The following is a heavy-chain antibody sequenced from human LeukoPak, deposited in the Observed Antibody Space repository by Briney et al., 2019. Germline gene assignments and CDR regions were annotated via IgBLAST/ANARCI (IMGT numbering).Heavy chain of an antibody. Sequence: SETLSLTCAVYGGSFSGYYWSWIRQPPGKGLEWIGEINHSGSTNYNPSLKSRVTISVDTSKNQFSLKLSSVTAEDTAVYYCARESGRFLGMVGAPAGYWGQGTLVTVSS. J-gene: IGHJ4*02. V-gene: IGHV4-34*01. CDR2: INHSGST. CDR3: ARESGRFLGMVGAPAGY. D-gene: IGHD1-26*01. CDR1: GGSFSGYY.